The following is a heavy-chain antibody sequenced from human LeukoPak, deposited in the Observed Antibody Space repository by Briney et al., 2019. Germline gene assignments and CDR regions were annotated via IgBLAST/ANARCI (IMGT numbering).Heavy chain of an antibody. V-gene: IGHV4-4*07. J-gene: IGHJ5*02. CDR1: GCSISSYY. CDR3: AREPVRRYCSSTSCYRYNWFDP. CDR2: IYTSGST. D-gene: IGHD2-2*01. Sequence: PSETLSLTCTVSGCSISSYYLNWIRQPPGKGLEWIARIYTSGSTNYNPSLKSRVTMSVDTSKNQFSLKLSSVTAADTAVYYCAREPVRRYCSSTSCYRYNWFDPWGQGTLVTVSS.